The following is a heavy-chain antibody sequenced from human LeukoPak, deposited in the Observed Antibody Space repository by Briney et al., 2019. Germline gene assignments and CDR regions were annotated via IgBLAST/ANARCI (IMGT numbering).Heavy chain of an antibody. CDR2: TSSSDAGT. Sequence: GGSLRLSCAASGFTLSTYAMSWVRQTPGKGLEWVAATSSSDAGTYHADSVRGRFTISRDNSKNTLYLQMNSLRAEDAAVYFCAKAPVTSCRGAYCYPFDYWGQGTLVNVSS. D-gene: IGHD2-21*01. V-gene: IGHV3-23*01. J-gene: IGHJ4*02. CDR3: AKAPVTSCRGAYCYPFDY. CDR1: GFTLSTYA.